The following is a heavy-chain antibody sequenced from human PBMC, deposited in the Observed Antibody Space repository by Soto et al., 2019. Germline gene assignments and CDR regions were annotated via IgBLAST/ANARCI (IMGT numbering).Heavy chain of an antibody. J-gene: IGHJ6*02. D-gene: IGHD6-19*01. Sequence: ASVKVSCKASGYTFTSYDINGVRQATGQGLEWMGWMNPNSGNTGYAQKFQGRVTMTRNTSISTAYMELSSLRSEDTAVYYCARDLAPTGYSSGWYVYYYYGMDVWGQGTTVTVSS. V-gene: IGHV1-8*01. CDR2: MNPNSGNT. CDR1: GYTFTSYD. CDR3: ARDLAPTGYSSGWYVYYYYGMDV.